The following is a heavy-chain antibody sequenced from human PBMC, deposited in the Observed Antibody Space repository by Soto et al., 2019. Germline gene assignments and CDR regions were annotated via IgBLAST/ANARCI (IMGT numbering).Heavy chain of an antibody. D-gene: IGHD6-13*01. Sequence: ASVKVSCQASGSTFTSYGIRLLRQAPVQGLEWMGWISAYNGNTNYAQKLQGRVTMTTDTSTSTAYMELRSLRSDDTAVYYCARVVAAAGIYNWFDPWGQGTLVTVSS. V-gene: IGHV1-18*01. CDR1: GSTFTSYG. CDR2: ISAYNGNT. J-gene: IGHJ5*02. CDR3: ARVVAAAGIYNWFDP.